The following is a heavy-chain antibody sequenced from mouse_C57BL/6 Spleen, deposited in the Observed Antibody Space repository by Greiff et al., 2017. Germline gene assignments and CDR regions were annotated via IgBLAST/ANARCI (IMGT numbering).Heavy chain of an antibody. CDR1: DYAFPSHD. V-gene: IGHV5-2*01. J-gene: IGHJ1*03. CDR3: ARHTDYYYSSRGDWYFDV. Sequence: DVMLVESGGGLVQPGESLKLSCESNDYAFPSHDMSWVRQTPEQSLELVAAINRDGGSTYYPDNLESRFIFSRDNTKKTLYLQMSSLRSEDTALYYCARHTDYYYSSRGDWYFDVWGTGTTVTVSS. CDR2: INRDGGST. D-gene: IGHD1-1*01.